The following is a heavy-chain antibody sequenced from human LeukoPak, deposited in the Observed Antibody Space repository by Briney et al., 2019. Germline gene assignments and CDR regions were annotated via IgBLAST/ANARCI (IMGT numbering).Heavy chain of an antibody. J-gene: IGHJ4*02. D-gene: IGHD5-12*01. CDR1: GGSISSGGYY. Sequence: PSETLSLTCTVSGGSISSGGYYWTWIRQHPGXXXXXIGNIXYXGDXXYNXXLXSRISXXVDTSKNQFSLKVTSATAADTAVYFCARADSGYGGYFDYWGQGILVTVSS. CDR3: ARADSGYGGYFDY. CDR2: IXYXGDX. V-gene: IGHV4-31*03.